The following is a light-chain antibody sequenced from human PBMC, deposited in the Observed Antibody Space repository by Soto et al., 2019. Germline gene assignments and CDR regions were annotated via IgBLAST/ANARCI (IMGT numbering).Light chain of an antibody. V-gene: IGKV3-20*01. Sequence: EIVLIQSPGTLSLSPGERATLSCRASQSGNNNYLAWDQQIPGQAPTVLIFDTSRRATGVPDRFSGSGSGTDLTLRISRVEPDDCAVYYCQKYGSSQFTVGPGTKVNIK. CDR2: DTS. CDR3: QKYGSSQFT. J-gene: IGKJ3*01. CDR1: QSGNNNY.